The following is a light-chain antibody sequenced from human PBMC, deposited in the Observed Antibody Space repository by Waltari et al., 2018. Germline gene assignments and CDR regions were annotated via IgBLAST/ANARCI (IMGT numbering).Light chain of an antibody. Sequence: QSALTQPASVSGSPGQSITISCTGTSSDVGGYNYVSWYQQHPGKAPKLMIYDVSKRPSGVSNRFSGSKSGNTASLTISVLQAEDEADYYCSSYTSSSTSVVFGGGTKLTVL. CDR1: SSDVGGYNY. CDR3: SSYTSSSTSVV. CDR2: DVS. V-gene: IGLV2-14*01. J-gene: IGLJ2*01.